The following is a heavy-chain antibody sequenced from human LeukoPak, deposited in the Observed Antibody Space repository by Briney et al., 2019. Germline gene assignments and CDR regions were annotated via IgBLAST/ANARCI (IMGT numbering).Heavy chain of an antibody. CDR3: ARGWTVRDWYFDL. J-gene: IGHJ2*01. Sequence: AGGSLRLSCAASGFTFSSYEMNWVRQAPGKGLEWVSHISSSGSTIYYADSVKGRFTISRDNAKNSLYLQMNSLRVEDTAVYYCARGWTVRDWYFDLWGRGTLVTVSP. CDR1: GFTFSSYE. CDR2: ISSSGSTI. V-gene: IGHV3-48*03. D-gene: IGHD4-17*01.